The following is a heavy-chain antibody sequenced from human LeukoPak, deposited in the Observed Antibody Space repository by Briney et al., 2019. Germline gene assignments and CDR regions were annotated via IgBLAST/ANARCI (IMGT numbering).Heavy chain of an antibody. D-gene: IGHD6-19*01. V-gene: IGHV1-24*01. CDR3: ATIPSGGWPEDY. CDR2: FDPEDGET. CDR1: GYTLTELS. J-gene: IGHJ4*02. Sequence: GASVKVSCKVSGYTLTELSMHWVRQAPGKGLEWMGGFDPEDGETIYAQKFQGRVTMTEDTSTDTAYMELSSLRSEDTAVYYCATIPSGGWPEDYWGQGTLVTVSS.